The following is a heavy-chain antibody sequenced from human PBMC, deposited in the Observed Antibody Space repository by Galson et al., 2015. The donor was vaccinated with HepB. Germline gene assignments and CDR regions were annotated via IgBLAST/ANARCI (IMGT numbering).Heavy chain of an antibody. CDR2: ISGNGNST. J-gene: IGHJ5*01. CDR3: AKGYDLFDS. V-gene: IGHV3-23*01. D-gene: IGHD2-2*01. CDR1: GFAFDSHA. Sequence: SLRLSCAASGFAFDSHAMSWVRQAPGRGLEWISGISGNGNSTFYADSVKGRFTVSRDNSNNTLYLQMNSLRAEDSGLDFCAKGYDLFDSWGQGIPVTVSS.